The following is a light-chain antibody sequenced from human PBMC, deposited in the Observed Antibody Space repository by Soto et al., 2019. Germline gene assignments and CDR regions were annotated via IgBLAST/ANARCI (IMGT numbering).Light chain of an antibody. CDR2: AAS. V-gene: IGKV1-8*01. Sequence: AIRMTQSPSSFSASTGDRVTITCRASQGISSYLAWYQQKPGKAPKLLIYAASTLQSEVPSRFSGSGSGTDFTLTISCLQSEDFATYYCQQYYSYPTFGGGTKVEIK. CDR1: QGISSY. CDR3: QQYYSYPT. J-gene: IGKJ4*01.